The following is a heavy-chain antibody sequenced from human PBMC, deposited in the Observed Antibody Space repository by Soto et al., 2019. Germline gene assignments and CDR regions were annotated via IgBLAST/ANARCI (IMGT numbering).Heavy chain of an antibody. CDR3: GYCSGGSCYRIGADV. CDR1: GGSISSSGYY. D-gene: IGHD2-15*01. V-gene: IGHV4-39*01. J-gene: IGHJ6*02. CDR2: VYYSGST. Sequence: PSETLSLTCTVSGGSISSSGYYWGWIRQPPGKGLEWIGNVYYSGSTYYNPSLTSRVTIPVDTSKNQFSLKLSSVTAADTAVYFCGYCSGGSCYRIGADVWGQGTTVTVSS.